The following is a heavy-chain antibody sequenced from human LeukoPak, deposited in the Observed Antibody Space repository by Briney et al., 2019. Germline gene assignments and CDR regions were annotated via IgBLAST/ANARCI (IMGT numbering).Heavy chain of an antibody. J-gene: IGHJ3*02. V-gene: IGHV3-53*01. CDR2: IYSGGST. Sequence: PGGSLRLSCAASGFTVSSNYMSWVRQAPGKGLEWVSVIYSGGSTYYADSVKGRFTISRDNSKNTLYLQMNSLRAEDTAVYYCARSISGSPDSDIWGQGAMVTVSS. D-gene: IGHD1-26*01. CDR3: ARSISGSPDSDI. CDR1: GFTVSSNY.